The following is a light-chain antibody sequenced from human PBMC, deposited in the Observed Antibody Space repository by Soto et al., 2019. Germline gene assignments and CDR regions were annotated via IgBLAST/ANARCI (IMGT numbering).Light chain of an antibody. CDR1: ENVRPF. J-gene: IGKJ1*01. Sequence: VLTQSPPTLSLSPGERATLSSRARENVRPFVDWYQQKPGQAPRLLIYGASNRATDIPARFSGSGSGTDFTLTISNLEPEDFAVYYCQQHSHWPPWTFGQGTRVEIQ. CDR3: QQHSHWPPWT. V-gene: IGKV3-11*01. CDR2: GAS.